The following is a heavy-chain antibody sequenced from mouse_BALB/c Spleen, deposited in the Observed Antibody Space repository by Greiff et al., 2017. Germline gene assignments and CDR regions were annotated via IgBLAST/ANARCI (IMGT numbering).Heavy chain of an antibody. Sequence: EVKLMESGGGLVKPGGSLKLSCAASGFAFSSYDMSWVRQTPEKRLEWVAYISSGGGSTYYPDTVKGRFTISRDNAKNTLYLQMSSLKSEDTAMYYCARNYYRYDKGYYFDYWGQGTTLTVSS. V-gene: IGHV5-12-1*01. CDR2: ISSGGGST. CDR1: GFAFSSYD. D-gene: IGHD2-14*01. CDR3: ARNYYRYDKGYYFDY. J-gene: IGHJ2*01.